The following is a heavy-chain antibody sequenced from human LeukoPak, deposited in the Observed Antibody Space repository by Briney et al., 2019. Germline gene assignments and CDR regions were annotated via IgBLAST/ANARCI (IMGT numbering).Heavy chain of an antibody. CDR1: GGSISSGGSS. Sequence: PSETLSLTCAVSGGSISSGGSSWSWTRQPPGKGLEWIGYIYHSGSTYYNPSLKSRVTISVDRSKNQFSLKLSSVTAADTAVYYCARGDYTKNWFDPWGQGTLVTVSS. D-gene: IGHD4-11*01. CDR3: ARGDYTKNWFDP. J-gene: IGHJ5*02. CDR2: IYHSGST. V-gene: IGHV4-30-2*01.